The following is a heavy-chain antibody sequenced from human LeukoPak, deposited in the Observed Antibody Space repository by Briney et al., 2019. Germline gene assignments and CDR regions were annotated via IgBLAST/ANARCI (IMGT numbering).Heavy chain of an antibody. J-gene: IGHJ3*02. CDR1: GGSISSSNW. V-gene: IGHV4-4*02. CDR2: IYHSGST. CDR3: ARDCRNNYSYHDAFDI. Sequence: SETLSLTCAVSGGSISSSNWWSWVRQPPGKGLEWIGEIYHSGSTNYNPSLKSRVTISVDKSKNQFSQRLSSVTAADTAVYYCARDCRNNYSYHDAFDIWGQGTMVTVSS. D-gene: IGHD2-15*01.